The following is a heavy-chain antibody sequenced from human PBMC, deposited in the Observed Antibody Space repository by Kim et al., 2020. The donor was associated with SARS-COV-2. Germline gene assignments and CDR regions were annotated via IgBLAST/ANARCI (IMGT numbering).Heavy chain of an antibody. V-gene: IGHV3-74*03. CDR3: ARGFHFDY. CDR2: GGST. Sequence: GGSTTYADSVKGRFTISRDNAKNTLYLQMNSLRAEDTAVYYCARGFHFDYWGQGTRVTVSS. J-gene: IGHJ4*02.